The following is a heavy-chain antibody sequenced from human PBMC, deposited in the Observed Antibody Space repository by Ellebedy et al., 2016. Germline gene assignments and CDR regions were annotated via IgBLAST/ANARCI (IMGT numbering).Heavy chain of an antibody. Sequence: SETLSLTCTVSGAPMSGYYWSWIRQPPGRGLEWIGYVYSSGSTNYNPSLKSRVTISADTSNSHFSLILTSVTAADTAVYYCARRYYDVHGYYYNAFDTWGQGTMVTVSS. CDR1: GAPMSGYY. D-gene: IGHD3-22*01. V-gene: IGHV4-59*01. CDR2: VYSSGST. CDR3: ARRYYDVHGYYYNAFDT. J-gene: IGHJ3*02.